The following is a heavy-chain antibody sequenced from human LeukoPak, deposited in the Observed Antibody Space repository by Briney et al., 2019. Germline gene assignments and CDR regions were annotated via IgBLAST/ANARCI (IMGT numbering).Heavy chain of an antibody. CDR1: GYTFTDYY. CDR2: VDPEDGET. CDR3: ATFQRQYCSSTSCSTPGMNWFDP. Sequence: ASVKLSCKVSGYTFTDYYMHWVQQAPGKGLEWMGLVDPEDGETIYAEKFQGRVTITADTSTDTAYMELSSLRSEDTAVYYCATFQRQYCSSTSCSTPGMNWFDPWGQGTLVTVSS. J-gene: IGHJ5*02. V-gene: IGHV1-69-2*01. D-gene: IGHD2-2*01.